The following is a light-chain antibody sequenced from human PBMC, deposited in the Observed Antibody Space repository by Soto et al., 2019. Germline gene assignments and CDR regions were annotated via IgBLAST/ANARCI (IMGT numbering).Light chain of an antibody. CDR3: GSWDSSLSAYV. Sequence: QSALTQPPSVSAAPGQKVTISCSGSSSNIGGNSVSWYQQLPGTAPKLLIYDDNKRPSGIPDRFSGSKSGTSATLGITGFQTGDEADYYCGSWDSSLSAYVSGNGTKVNVL. CDR2: DDN. CDR1: SSNIGGNS. J-gene: IGLJ1*01. V-gene: IGLV1-51*01.